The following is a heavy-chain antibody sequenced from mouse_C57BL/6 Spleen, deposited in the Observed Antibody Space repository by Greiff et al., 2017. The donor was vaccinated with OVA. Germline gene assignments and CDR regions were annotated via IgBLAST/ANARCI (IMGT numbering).Heavy chain of an antibody. CDR1: GYTFTDYE. CDR2: IDPETGGT. CDR3: TRSDYGNFVAY. V-gene: IGHV1-15*01. Sequence: QVQLQQSGAELVRPGASVTLTCKASGYTFTDYEMHWVKQTPVHGLEWIGAIDPETGGTAYNQKFKGKAILTADKSSSTAYMELRSLTSEDSAVYYCTRSDYGNFVAYWGQGTLVTVSA. D-gene: IGHD2-1*01. J-gene: IGHJ3*01.